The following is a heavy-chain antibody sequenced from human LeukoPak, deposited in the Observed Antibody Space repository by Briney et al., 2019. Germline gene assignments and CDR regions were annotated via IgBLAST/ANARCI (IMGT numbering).Heavy chain of an antibody. CDR2: IYYSGST. J-gene: IGHJ6*03. CDR3: ARHVENSGYDYGLYYYYYYYMDV. V-gene: IGHV4-39*01. D-gene: IGHD5-12*01. Sequence: SETLSLTCTVSGGSISSSSYSWGWISQPPGKGLEWIGSIYYSGSTYYNPSLKSRVTISVDTSKNQFSLKLSSVTAADTAVYYCARHVENSGYDYGLYYYYYYYMDVWGKGTTVTVSS. CDR1: GGSISSSSYS.